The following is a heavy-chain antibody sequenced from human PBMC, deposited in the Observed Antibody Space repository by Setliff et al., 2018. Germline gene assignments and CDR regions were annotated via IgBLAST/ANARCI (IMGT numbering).Heavy chain of an antibody. Sequence: SVKVSCKASGGTFRSDGFNWVRQAPGQGLEWMGRIIPVFRTAKYAQKFQGRVTITADESTRTAYMELSSVRFEDTAVYYCARDTRARYDTSGHYLSLDYWGQGTLVTVSS. CDR3: ARDTRARYDTSGHYLSLDY. CDR2: IIPVFRTA. CDR1: GGTFRSDG. D-gene: IGHD3-22*01. J-gene: IGHJ4*02. V-gene: IGHV1-69*13.